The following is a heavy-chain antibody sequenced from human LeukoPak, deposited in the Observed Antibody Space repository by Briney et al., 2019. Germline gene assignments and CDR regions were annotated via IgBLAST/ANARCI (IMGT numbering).Heavy chain of an antibody. J-gene: IGHJ4*02. CDR1: GGSFSGYY. CDR3: ATTHDYTRGGYDY. D-gene: IGHD4-11*01. Sequence: SETLSLTCAVYGGSFSGYYWSWIRQPPGKGLEWIGEINHSGSTNYNPSLKSRVTISVDTSKSQFSLKLNFATAADTAFNYCATTHDYTRGGYDYWGLGTLVTVSS. CDR2: INHSGST. V-gene: IGHV4-34*01.